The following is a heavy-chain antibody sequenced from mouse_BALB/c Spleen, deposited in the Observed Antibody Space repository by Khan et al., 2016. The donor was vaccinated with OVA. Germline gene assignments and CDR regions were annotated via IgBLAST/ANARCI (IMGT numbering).Heavy chain of an antibody. D-gene: IGHD3-3*01. CDR1: GYTFPEYT. CDR3: ARDAGRY. CDR2: INPKSGCT. J-gene: IGHJ4*01. Sequence: EVKRKEYGPELVKPGASVKISCKTSGYTFPEYTVHWVKQSLGKSLDWIGVINPKSGCTAYNQKFKGKATLTVDKSSSTAYMEFRSLTSEDSAVXYGARDAGRYWGQGNSVTGAS. V-gene: IGHV1-18*01.